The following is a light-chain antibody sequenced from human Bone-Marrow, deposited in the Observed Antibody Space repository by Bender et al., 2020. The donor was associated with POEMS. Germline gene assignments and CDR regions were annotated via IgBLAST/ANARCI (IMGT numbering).Light chain of an antibody. Sequence: HSVLTQPPSTSGTPGQRVTIYCSGSSSNIATNYVYWYQQLPGTAPKLLIYKNVQRPSGVPDRFSGSRSGTSASLAISGLQSEDEADYYCATWDDSVSAWVFGRGTKLTVL. J-gene: IGLJ3*02. CDR2: KNV. CDR3: ATWDDSVSAWV. V-gene: IGLV1-47*01. CDR1: SSNIATNY.